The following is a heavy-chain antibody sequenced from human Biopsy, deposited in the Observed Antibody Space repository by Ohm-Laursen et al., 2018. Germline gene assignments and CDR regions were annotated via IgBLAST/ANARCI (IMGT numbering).Heavy chain of an antibody. J-gene: IGHJ6*02. D-gene: IGHD6-19*01. CDR1: GYALTKLS. V-gene: IGHV1-24*01. CDR2: FAPENGKT. CDR3: VAYPSSGFFENNDDFAMDV. Sequence: ASVKVSCKVSGYALTKLSMHWVRQAPGKGLEWMGGFAPENGKTVYAQNFQARVSMTEDTSTDTAYMEQRSLRSEDTAVYYCVAYPSSGFFENNDDFAMDVWGQGTTVIVSS.